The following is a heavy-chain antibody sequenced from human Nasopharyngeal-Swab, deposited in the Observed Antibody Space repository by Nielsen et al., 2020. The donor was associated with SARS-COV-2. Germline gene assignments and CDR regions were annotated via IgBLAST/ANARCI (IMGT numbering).Heavy chain of an antibody. CDR2: ITWNAGYT. Sequence: GESLKISCAASGFTFDDHSMHWVRQAPGKGLEWVSLITWNAGYTYYSDSVKGRFTISRDNSKKSLYLQMSSLRPEDTALYYCVKDMTLHTYGETHFDYWGQGTLVTVSS. CDR1: GFTFDDHS. D-gene: IGHD5-18*01. CDR3: VKDMTLHTYGETHFDY. V-gene: IGHV3-43D*03. J-gene: IGHJ4*02.